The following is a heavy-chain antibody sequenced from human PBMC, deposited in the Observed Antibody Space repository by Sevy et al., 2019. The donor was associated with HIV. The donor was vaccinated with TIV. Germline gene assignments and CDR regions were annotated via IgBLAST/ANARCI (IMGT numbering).Heavy chain of an antibody. CDR2: INPNSGGT. Sequence: GESLKISCKASGYTFTGYYMHWVRQAPGQGLEWMGWINPNSGGTNYAQKFQGRVTMTRDTSISTAYMELSRLRSDDTAVYYCARVMGHCSSTSCYTGAGNWFDPWGQGTLVTVSS. CDR3: ARVMGHCSSTSCYTGAGNWFDP. J-gene: IGHJ5*02. V-gene: IGHV1-2*02. CDR1: GYTFTGYY. D-gene: IGHD2-2*02.